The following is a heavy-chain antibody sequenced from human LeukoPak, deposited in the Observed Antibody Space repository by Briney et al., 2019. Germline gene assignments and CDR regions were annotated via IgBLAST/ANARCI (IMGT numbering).Heavy chain of an antibody. CDR2: IYPGDSDT. Sequence: GESLKISCKGSGYSFTSYWIGWVRQMPGKGLEWMGIIYPGDSDTRYSPSCQGQATISADKSISTAYLQWSSLKASDTDMYYCARLMGYYGSGSYYFSPWMDYWGQGTLVTVSS. CDR3: ARLMGYYGSGSYYFSPWMDY. D-gene: IGHD3-10*01. CDR1: GYSFTSYW. J-gene: IGHJ4*02. V-gene: IGHV5-51*01.